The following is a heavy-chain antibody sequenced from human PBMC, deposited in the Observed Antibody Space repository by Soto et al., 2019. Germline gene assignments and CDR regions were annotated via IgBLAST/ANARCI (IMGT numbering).Heavy chain of an antibody. Sequence: QVQLVQSGAEVKKPGASVKVSCKASGYTFTSYGISWVRQAPGQGLEWMGWISAYNGNTNYAQKLQGRVTMTTDTSTSTAYMELRSLRSDDTAVYYCARVHDIVLVPAAMGQYYFDYWGQGTLVTVSS. CDR1: GYTFTSYG. J-gene: IGHJ4*02. CDR3: ARVHDIVLVPAAMGQYYFDY. D-gene: IGHD2-2*01. V-gene: IGHV1-18*01. CDR2: ISAYNGNT.